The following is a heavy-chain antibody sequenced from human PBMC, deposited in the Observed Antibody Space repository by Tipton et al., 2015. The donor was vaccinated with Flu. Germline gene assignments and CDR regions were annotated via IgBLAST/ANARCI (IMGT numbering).Heavy chain of an antibody. CDR2: ISVYDGNT. J-gene: IGHJ4*02. V-gene: IGHV1-18*01. CDR3: AKTWGQYLDLFES. CDR1: VYTFSSYG. Sequence: QVQLVQFGAEVKQPGASVKVSCKASVYTFSSYGISWVRQAPGQGLEWMGWISVYDGNTKYAQKFQGRVTMTTDISTSTVYVELRSLRFDDTAVYYCAKTWGQYLDLFESWGQGTRVTVSS. D-gene: IGHD2-2*01.